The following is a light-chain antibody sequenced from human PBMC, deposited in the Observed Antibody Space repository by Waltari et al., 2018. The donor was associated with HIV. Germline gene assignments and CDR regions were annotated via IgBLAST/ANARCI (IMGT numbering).Light chain of an antibody. Sequence: EIVLTQSPATLSLSPGERATLSCRASQSVLRYLAWYQQKPGQAPMLLIFESSNRATGIPARFSGSGSGTDFTLTISNLEPDDFAVYFCQHRANWPELAFGGGTTV. V-gene: IGKV3-11*01. CDR2: ESS. J-gene: IGKJ4*01. CDR3: QHRANWPELA. CDR1: QSVLRY.